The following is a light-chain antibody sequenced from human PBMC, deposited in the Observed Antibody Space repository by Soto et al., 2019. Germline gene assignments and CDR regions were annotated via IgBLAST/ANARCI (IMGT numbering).Light chain of an antibody. CDR2: AAS. CDR3: QQANSFPRT. CDR1: QGISSW. J-gene: IGKJ1*01. Sequence: DIHLTQSPSSLSASVRDRVTITCRASQGISSWLAWYQQRPGKAPKLLIYAASSLESGVPSRFSGSGSGTHLTLTISSLQPEDFETYYCQQANSFPRTFGQGTKVDIK. V-gene: IGKV1-12*01.